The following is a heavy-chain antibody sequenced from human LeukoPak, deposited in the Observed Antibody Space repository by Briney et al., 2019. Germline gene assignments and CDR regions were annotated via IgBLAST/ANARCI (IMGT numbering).Heavy chain of an antibody. CDR1: GGSFSGYY. CDR3: ARAYCSSTSCYYGYFDY. V-gene: IGHV4-34*01. J-gene: IGHJ4*02. CDR2: INHSGST. D-gene: IGHD2-2*01. Sequence: PSETLSLTCAVYGGSFSGYYWSWIRQPPGKGLEWIGEINHSGSTNYNPSLKSRVTLSVDTSKNQFSLKLSSVTAADTAVYYCARAYCSSTSCYYGYFDYWGQGTLVTVSS.